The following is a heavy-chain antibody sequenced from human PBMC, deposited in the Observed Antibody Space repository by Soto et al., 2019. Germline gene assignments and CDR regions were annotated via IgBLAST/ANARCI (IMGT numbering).Heavy chain of an antibody. CDR1: GDSMSSYY. J-gene: IGHJ3*02. CDR3: ARDQSGAADI. CDR2: ISATGTT. Sequence: QVQLRESGPGLVEPSETLSLTCTVSGDSMSSYYWSWIRQSAEKGLEWMGRISATGTTNYMPSLKSRITLSIDASMNQFSLNLKFVTAADTAVYFCARDQSGAADIWGQGTVVSVS. D-gene: IGHD7-27*01. V-gene: IGHV4-4*07.